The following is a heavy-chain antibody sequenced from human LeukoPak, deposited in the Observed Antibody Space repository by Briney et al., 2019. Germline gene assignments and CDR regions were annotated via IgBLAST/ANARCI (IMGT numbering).Heavy chain of an antibody. Sequence: GGSLRLSCAASGFTFSSYGMHWVRQAPGKGLEWVAVISYDGSNKYYADSVKGRFTISRDNSKNTLYLQMNSLRAEDTAVYYCAKDKRLYYDILTGPLDYWGQGTPVTVSS. V-gene: IGHV3-30*18. J-gene: IGHJ4*02. CDR1: GFTFSSYG. CDR2: ISYDGSNK. CDR3: AKDKRLYYDILTGPLDY. D-gene: IGHD3-9*01.